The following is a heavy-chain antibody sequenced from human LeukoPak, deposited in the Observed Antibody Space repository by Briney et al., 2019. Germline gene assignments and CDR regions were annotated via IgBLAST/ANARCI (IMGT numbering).Heavy chain of an antibody. CDR3: AKDPSIWLHFWSLND. CDR1: GFTFRSYG. Sequence: PGGSLRLSCATSGFTFRSYGMHWVRQAPGKGLEWVAFIRYDGNNKKYVDSVKGRFTISRDDSKNTLYLQMNSLRAEDTAVYYCAKDPSIWLHFWSLNDWGQGTLVTVSS. CDR2: IRYDGNNK. D-gene: IGHD5-24*01. V-gene: IGHV3-30*02. J-gene: IGHJ4*02.